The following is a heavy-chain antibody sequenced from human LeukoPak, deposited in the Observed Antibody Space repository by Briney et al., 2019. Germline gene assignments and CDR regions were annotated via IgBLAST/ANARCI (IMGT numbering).Heavy chain of an antibody. D-gene: IGHD6-13*01. Sequence: GGSLRLSCEASGFTFSSHAMSWVRQGPGEGLEWVSVISQSGDVTYYADSVKGRFTISRDNSKSTLYLQVSSLRAEDTAVYYCAKKREGMAAANWFDPWGQGTLVTVSS. CDR2: ISQSGDVT. CDR1: GFTFSSHA. J-gene: IGHJ5*02. CDR3: AKKREGMAAANWFDP. V-gene: IGHV3-23*01.